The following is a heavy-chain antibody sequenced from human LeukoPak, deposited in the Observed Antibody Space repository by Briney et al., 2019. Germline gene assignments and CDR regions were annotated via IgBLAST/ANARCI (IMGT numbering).Heavy chain of an antibody. V-gene: IGHV7-4-1*02. CDR2: MNTNTGNP. J-gene: IGHJ4*02. CDR3: AVLSYDSSGYYYPFDY. Sequence: ASVKVSCKASGYTFTNYAMNWVRQAPGQGLEWMGWMNTNTGNPTYAQGFTGRFVFSLDTSVSTAYLQISSLKTEDTAVYYCAVLSYDSSGYYYPFDYWGQGTLVTVSP. D-gene: IGHD3-22*01. CDR1: GYTFTNYA.